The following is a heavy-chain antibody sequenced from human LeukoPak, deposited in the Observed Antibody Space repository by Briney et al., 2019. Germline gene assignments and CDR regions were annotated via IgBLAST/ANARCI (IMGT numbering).Heavy chain of an antibody. CDR1: GYSFTSYW. CDR3: ARLSSPMRRLYYYYYMDV. V-gene: IGHV5-51*01. J-gene: IGHJ6*03. CDR2: IYPGDSDT. Sequence: LGESLKISCKGSGYSFTSYWIGWVRQMPGKGLEWMGIIYPGDSDTRYSPSFQGQVTISADKSISTAYLQWSSLKASDTAMYYCARLSSPMRRLYYYYYMDVWGKGTTVTVSS. D-gene: IGHD6-13*01.